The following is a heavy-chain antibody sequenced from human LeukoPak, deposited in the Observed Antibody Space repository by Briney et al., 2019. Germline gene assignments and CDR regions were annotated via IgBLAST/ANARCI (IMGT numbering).Heavy chain of an antibody. V-gene: IGHV5-51*01. J-gene: IGHJ4*02. CDR1: GYSFPSYW. CDR3: ARPLSGGYTRGFDY. CDR2: IYPGDSTT. D-gene: IGHD2-15*01. Sequence: PGESLKISCKGSGYSFPSYWIGWVRQMPGKGLEWLGIIYPGDSTTRYSPSFQGQVTISADKSINTAYLQWSSLKASDTAIYYCARPLSGGYTRGFDYWGQGTLVTVSS.